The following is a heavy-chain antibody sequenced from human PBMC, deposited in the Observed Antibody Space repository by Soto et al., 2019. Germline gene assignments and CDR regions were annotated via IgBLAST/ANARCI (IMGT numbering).Heavy chain of an antibody. CDR2: IYKSGST. J-gene: IGHJ3*01. CDR1: GDSISTSHYY. Sequence: QLQLQESGPGLVKPSETLSLTCTVSGDSISTSHYYWGWIRQPPGKGLEWIGSIYKSGSTYYNPSLKSRVSMSVDTSKTQISPKLSSVTAADTAVYYCARPGYYDDSGYWRSPFDFWGQGTVVTVSS. D-gene: IGHD3-22*01. CDR3: ARPGYYDDSGYWRSPFDF. V-gene: IGHV4-39*01.